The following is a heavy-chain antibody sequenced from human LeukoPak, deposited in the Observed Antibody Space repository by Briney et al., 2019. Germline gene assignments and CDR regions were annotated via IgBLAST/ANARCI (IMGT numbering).Heavy chain of an antibody. J-gene: IGHJ4*02. CDR3: AKEDYYDSSGYYHY. Sequence: GGSLRLSCAASGFPYSNYAMSWVRQAPGKGLECVSVISGSGGSTYYADSVKGRFTISRDNSKNTLYLQMNSLRAEDTAVYYCAKEDYYDSSGYYHYWGQGTLVTVSS. CDR2: ISGSGGST. CDR1: GFPYSNYA. V-gene: IGHV3-23*01. D-gene: IGHD3-22*01.